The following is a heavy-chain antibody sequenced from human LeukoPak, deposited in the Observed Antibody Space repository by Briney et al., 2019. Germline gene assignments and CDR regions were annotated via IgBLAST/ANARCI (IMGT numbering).Heavy chain of an antibody. CDR3: ARSPAGDAWPPAYYMDV. Sequence: GGSLRLSCAASEFSFSTCWMSWVRQAPGKGLEWVANIKEDGTEKYYVGSVKGRFTISRDNAKKSLYLQMNSLRDDDTAVYFCARSPAGDAWPPAYYMDVWGKGTAVTVSS. J-gene: IGHJ6*03. CDR1: EFSFSTCW. CDR2: IKEDGTEK. V-gene: IGHV3-7*01. D-gene: IGHD3-10*01.